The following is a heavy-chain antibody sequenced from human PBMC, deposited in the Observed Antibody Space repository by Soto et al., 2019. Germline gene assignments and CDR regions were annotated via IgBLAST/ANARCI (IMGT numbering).Heavy chain of an antibody. V-gene: IGHV3-23*01. D-gene: IGHD6-19*01. Sequence: GSLRLSCAASGFTFSSYAMNWVRQAPGKGLEWVSGISGSGGSTYYADSLKGRFTVSRDNSKNTLYLQMNSLRAEDTAEYYCAKEVGSGWTREAFDIWGQGTMVTVSS. CDR2: ISGSGGST. CDR3: AKEVGSGWTREAFDI. J-gene: IGHJ3*02. CDR1: GFTFSSYA.